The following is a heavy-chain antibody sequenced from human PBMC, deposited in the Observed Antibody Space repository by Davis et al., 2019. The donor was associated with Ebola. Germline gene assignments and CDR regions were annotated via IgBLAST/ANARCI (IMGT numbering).Heavy chain of an antibody. CDR1: GYTFTSYG. Sequence: ASVKVSCKASGYTFTSYGISWVRQAPGQGLEWMGWMNPNSGNTGYAQKFQGRVTMTRNTSISTAYMELSSLRSEDTAVYYCARLNYYYYGMDVWGKGTTVTVSS. V-gene: IGHV1-8*02. J-gene: IGHJ6*04. CDR3: ARLNYYYYGMDV. CDR2: MNPNSGNT.